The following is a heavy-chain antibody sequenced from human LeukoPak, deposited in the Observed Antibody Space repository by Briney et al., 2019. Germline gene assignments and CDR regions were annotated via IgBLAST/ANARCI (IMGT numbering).Heavy chain of an antibody. CDR1: GGSISSYY. D-gene: IGHD3-3*01. V-gene: IGHV4-4*07. CDR3: ARESITIFGVVRAFDY. J-gene: IGHJ4*02. CDR2: IYTSGST. Sequence: KPSETLSLTCTVSGGSISSYYWSWIRQPAGKGLEWIGRIYTSGSTNYNPSLKSRVTMSVDTSKNQFSLKLSSVTAADTAVYYCARESITIFGVVRAFDYWGQGTLVTVSS.